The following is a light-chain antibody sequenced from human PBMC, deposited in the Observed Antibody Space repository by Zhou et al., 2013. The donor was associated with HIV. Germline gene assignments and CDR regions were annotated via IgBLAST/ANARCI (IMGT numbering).Light chain of an antibody. CDR3: QQRSDWPPAYI. Sequence: EIVLTQSPATLSLSPGERATLSCRASQSISNFLAWYQQRPGQTPSLLIYAASNRATGIPARFSGTGSGTDFTLTISSLEPEDFAVYYCQQRSDWPPAYIFGQGTKLEI. CDR2: AAS. CDR1: QSISNF. V-gene: IGKV3-11*01. J-gene: IGKJ2*01.